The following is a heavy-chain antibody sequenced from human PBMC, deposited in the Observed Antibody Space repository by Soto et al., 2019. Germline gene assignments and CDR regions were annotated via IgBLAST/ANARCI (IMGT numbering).Heavy chain of an antibody. V-gene: IGHV1-18*01. CDR1: GYTVTSYG. J-gene: IGHJ4*02. Sequence: ASVKVSCKASGYTVTSYGISWVRQAPGQGLEWMGWISAYNGNTNYAQKLQGRVTMTTDTSTSTAYMELRSLRSDDTAVYYCARPRITTYYFDYWGTGTPVTVSS. CDR3: ARPRITTYYFDY. CDR2: ISAYNGNT. D-gene: IGHD3-10*01.